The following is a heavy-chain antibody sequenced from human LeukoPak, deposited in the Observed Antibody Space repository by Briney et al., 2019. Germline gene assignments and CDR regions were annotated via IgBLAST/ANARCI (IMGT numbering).Heavy chain of an antibody. CDR3: ARTPGDSSGYYYLNWFDP. J-gene: IGHJ5*02. D-gene: IGHD3-22*01. Sequence: SETLSLTCAVYGGSFSGYYWSWIRQPAGKGLEWIGRIYTSGSTNYNPSLKSRVTMSVDTSKNQFSLKLSSVTAADTAVYYCARTPGDSSGYYYLNWFDPWGQGTLVTVSS. V-gene: IGHV4-59*10. CDR2: IYTSGST. CDR1: GGSFSGYY.